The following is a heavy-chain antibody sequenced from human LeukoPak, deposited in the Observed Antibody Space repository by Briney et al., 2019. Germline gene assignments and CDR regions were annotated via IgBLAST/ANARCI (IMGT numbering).Heavy chain of an antibody. CDR3: ATDVRSSPLGF. J-gene: IGHJ4*01. D-gene: IGHD6-13*01. Sequence: GGSLRPSCAVSGFTVTNDYMNWVRQAPGKGLEWVSIIYSGGSTYYADSVKGRFTISRDSSNNTLFLQMSNLRADDSGLYCATDVRSSPLGFWGHGTLVTVSS. CDR1: GFTVTNDY. CDR2: IYSGGST. V-gene: IGHV3-66*01.